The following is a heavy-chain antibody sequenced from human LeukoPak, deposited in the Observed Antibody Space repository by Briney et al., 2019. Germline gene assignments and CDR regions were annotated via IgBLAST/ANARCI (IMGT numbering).Heavy chain of an antibody. CDR2: IYYSGST. Sequence: SETLSLTCTVSGGSISSSSYYWGWIRQPPGKGLEWIGSIYYSGSTYYNPSLKSRVTISVDTSKNQFSLKLSSVTAADTAVYYCARLYGGYVGYWGQGTLVTVSS. V-gene: IGHV4-39*01. J-gene: IGHJ4*02. CDR3: ARLYGGYVGY. D-gene: IGHD5-12*01. CDR1: GGSISSSSYY.